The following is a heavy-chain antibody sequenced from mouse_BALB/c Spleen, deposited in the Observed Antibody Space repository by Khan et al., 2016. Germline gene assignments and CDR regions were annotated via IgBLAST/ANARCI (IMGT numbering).Heavy chain of an antibody. CDR2: INPNNGGS. CDR3: LRDAMDY. Sequence: EVQLQESGPDLVKPGASVKISCKASGYSFTGYYMYWVKQSHEKSLEWIGCINPNNGGSYSNQKFKGKAILTVDKSSSTAYMELRSLTSDDSAVYYCLRDAMDYWGQGTSVTVSS. D-gene: IGHD1-1*01. CDR1: GYSFTGYY. J-gene: IGHJ4*01. V-gene: IGHV1-18*01.